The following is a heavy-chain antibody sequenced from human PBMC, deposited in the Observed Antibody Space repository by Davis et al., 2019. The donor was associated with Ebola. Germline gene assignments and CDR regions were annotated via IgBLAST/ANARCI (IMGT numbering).Heavy chain of an antibody. Sequence: GESLKISCAASGFTFSSYAMSWVRQAPGKGLEWVSAISGSGGSTYYADSVKGRFTISRDNSKNTLYLQMNSLRAEDTAVYYCAKCLRGGEFRIGMDVWGQGTTVTVSS. D-gene: IGHD3-16*01. CDR3: AKCLRGGEFRIGMDV. CDR1: GFTFSSYA. V-gene: IGHV3-23*01. CDR2: ISGSGGST. J-gene: IGHJ6*02.